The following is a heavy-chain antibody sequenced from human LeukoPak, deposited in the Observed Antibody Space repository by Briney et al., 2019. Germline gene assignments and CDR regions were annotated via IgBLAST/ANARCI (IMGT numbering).Heavy chain of an antibody. J-gene: IGHJ6*04. V-gene: IGHV3-48*03. CDR1: GFTFSDYE. CDR2: IGYSGNTI. D-gene: IGHD3-10*02. Sequence: GGSLRLSCSASGFTFSDYEMNWVRQAPGKGLEWVAFIGYSGNTIQYADSVKGRFTISRDNAKNSLGLQMNSLRGEDTAVYYCAELGITMIGGVWGKGTTVTISS. CDR3: AELGITMIGGV.